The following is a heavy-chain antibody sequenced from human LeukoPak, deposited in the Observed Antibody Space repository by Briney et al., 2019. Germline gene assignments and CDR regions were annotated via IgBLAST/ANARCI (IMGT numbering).Heavy chain of an antibody. D-gene: IGHD3-3*01. Sequence: SGTLSLTCGVSGGSVISTNWWTWVRQPPGKGLEWIGEVHLDGRTNYNPSLGSRLTMSVDLSENQVSPKLTSVTAADTAVYYCAREGGFYRPLDYSGQGTLVTVSS. CDR1: GGSVISTNW. CDR2: VHLDGRT. V-gene: IGHV4-4*02. CDR3: AREGGFYRPLDY. J-gene: IGHJ4*02.